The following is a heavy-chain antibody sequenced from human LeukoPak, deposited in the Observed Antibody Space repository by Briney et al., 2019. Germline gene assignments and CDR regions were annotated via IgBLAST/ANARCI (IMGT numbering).Heavy chain of an antibody. CDR1: GFNFTSAW. D-gene: IGHD6-19*01. V-gene: IGHV3-74*01. Sequence: PGGSLRLSCAGSGFNFTSAWLHWVRQAPGKGLVRVSRIDSDGSRTSYADPVKGGFTISRDNAKNTLYLQMSRLRAEDTAVYYCVRDRAVAGDYWGQGTLVTVSS. CDR3: VRDRAVAGDY. J-gene: IGHJ4*02. CDR2: IDSDGSRT.